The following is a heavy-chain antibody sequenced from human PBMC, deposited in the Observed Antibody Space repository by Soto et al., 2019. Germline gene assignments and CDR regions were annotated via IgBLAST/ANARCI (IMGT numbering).Heavy chain of an antibody. V-gene: IGHV4-59*01. D-gene: IGHD5-18*01. CDR2: IYYSGST. J-gene: IGHJ6*02. CDR1: GGSISSYY. CDR3: AKGKDVDTAMATVRARKGPYYYYGMDV. Sequence: TSETLPLTCTVSGGSISSYYWSWIRQPPGKGLEWIGYIYYSGSTNYNPSLKSRVTISVDTSKNQFSLKLSSVTAADTAVYYCAKGKDVDTAMATVRARKGPYYYYGMDVWGQGTTVTVSS.